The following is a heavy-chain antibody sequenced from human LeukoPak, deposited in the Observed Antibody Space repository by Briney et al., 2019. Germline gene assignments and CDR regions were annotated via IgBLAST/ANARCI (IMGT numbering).Heavy chain of an antibody. CDR1: GYTFTGYY. Sequence: ASVKVSCKASGYTFTGYYMHWVRQAPGQGLEWMGWINPNSGGTNYAQKFQGWVTMTRDTSINTAYMELSRLRSDDTAVYYCAREGRYYYDSSGYSPYYYYGMDVWGQGTTVTVSS. V-gene: IGHV1-2*04. CDR2: INPNSGGT. CDR3: AREGRYYYDSSGYSPYYYYGMDV. D-gene: IGHD3-22*01. J-gene: IGHJ6*02.